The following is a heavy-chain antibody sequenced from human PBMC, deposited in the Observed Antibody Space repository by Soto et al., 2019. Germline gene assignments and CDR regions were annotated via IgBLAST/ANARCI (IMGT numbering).Heavy chain of an antibody. CDR3: AREATVAGTGVWYFDL. J-gene: IGHJ2*01. V-gene: IGHV3-53*04. D-gene: IGHD6-19*01. CDR2: IYSGGST. Sequence: ESGGGLVQPGGSLRLSCAASGFTVSSNYMSWVRQAPGKGLEWVSVIYSGGSTYYADSVKGRFTISRHNSKNTLYLQMNSLRAEDTAVYYCAREATVAGTGVWYFDLWGRGTLVTVSS. CDR1: GFTVSSNY.